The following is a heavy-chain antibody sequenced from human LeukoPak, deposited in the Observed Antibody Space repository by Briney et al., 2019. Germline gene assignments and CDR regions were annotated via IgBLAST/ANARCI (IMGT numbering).Heavy chain of an antibody. V-gene: IGHV3-48*01. J-gene: IGHJ4*02. CDR2: ISSSSGTI. CDR1: GFSFSTFV. CDR3: ARGYCSGASCHTTFDY. Sequence: QPGGSLRLSCAASGFSFSTFVMNWVRQAPGKGLEWISYISSSSGTIYYADSVKGRFTISRDNAKNSLYLQMNSLRAEDTAVYYCARGYCSGASCHTTFDYWGQGTLVTVSS. D-gene: IGHD2-2*02.